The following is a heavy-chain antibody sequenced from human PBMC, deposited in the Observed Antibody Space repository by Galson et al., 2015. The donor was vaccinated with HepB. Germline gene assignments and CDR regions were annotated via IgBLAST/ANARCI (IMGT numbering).Heavy chain of an antibody. V-gene: IGHV3-7*01. CDR1: GFTFSSYW. CDR3: ARAYSSSWYYYFDY. J-gene: IGHJ4*02. CDR2: IKQDGSEK. D-gene: IGHD6-13*01. Sequence: SLRLSCAASGFTFSSYWMSWVRQAPGKGLEWVANIKQDGSEKYYVDSVKGRFTISRDNAKNSLYLQMNSLRAEDTAVYYCARAYSSSWYYYFDYWGQGTLVTVSS.